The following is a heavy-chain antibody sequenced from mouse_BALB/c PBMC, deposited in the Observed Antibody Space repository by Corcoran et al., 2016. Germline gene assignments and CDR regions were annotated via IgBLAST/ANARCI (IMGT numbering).Heavy chain of an antibody. CDR2: IYPGSGST. CDR1: GYTFTSYW. D-gene: IGHD2-4*01. J-gene: IGHJ3*01. Sequence: LQQPGSELVRPGASVKLSCKASGYTFTSYWMHWVKQRHGQGLEWIGNIYPGSGSTNYDEKFKSKGTLTVDTSSSTAYMHLSSLTSEDSAVYYCTRRKDDYGGFAYWGQGTLVTVSA. V-gene: IGHV1S22*01. CDR3: TRRKDDYGGFAY.